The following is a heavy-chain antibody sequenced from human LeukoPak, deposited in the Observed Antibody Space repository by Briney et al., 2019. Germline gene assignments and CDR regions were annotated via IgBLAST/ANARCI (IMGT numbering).Heavy chain of an antibody. Sequence: GGSLRLSCTASGFTFSNYAMGWVRQAPGKGLEWVSGISGSNNAYYTDSVKGRFTISRDNSKNTLYLQMNTLRAEDTAVYYCAKGVRYLDWWILDYWGQGTLVPVSS. CDR2: ISGSNNA. D-gene: IGHD3-9*01. J-gene: IGHJ4*02. V-gene: IGHV3-23*01. CDR3: AKGVRYLDWWILDY. CDR1: GFTFSNYA.